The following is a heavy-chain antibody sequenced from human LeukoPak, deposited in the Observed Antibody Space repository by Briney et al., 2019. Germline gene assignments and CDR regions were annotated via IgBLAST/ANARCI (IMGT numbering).Heavy chain of an antibody. D-gene: IGHD3-9*01. J-gene: IGHJ4*02. CDR1: GYTFTSYD. V-gene: IGHV1-8*01. Sequence: GASVKVSCKASGYTFTSYDINWVRQATGQGLEWMGWMNPNSGNTGYAQKFQGRVTITRNTSISTAYMDLSSLRSEDTAVYYCARGPSVGQYFDWLSSDYFDYWGQGTLVTVSS. CDR2: MNPNSGNT. CDR3: ARGPSVGQYFDWLSSDYFDY.